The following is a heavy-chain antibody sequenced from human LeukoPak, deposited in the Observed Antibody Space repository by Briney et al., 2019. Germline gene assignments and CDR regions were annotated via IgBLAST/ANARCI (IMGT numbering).Heavy chain of an antibody. J-gene: IGHJ4*02. D-gene: IGHD3-22*01. CDR3: ARGPLPDYYDSSGSLDY. CDR2: IYYSGST. CDR1: GGSISSYY. Sequence: PSETLSLTCTVSGGSISSYYWSWIRQPPGKGLEWIGYIYYSGSTNYNASLKSRVTISVDTSKNQFSLKLSSVTAADTAVYYCARGPLPDYYDSSGSLDYWGQGTLVTVSS. V-gene: IGHV4-59*01.